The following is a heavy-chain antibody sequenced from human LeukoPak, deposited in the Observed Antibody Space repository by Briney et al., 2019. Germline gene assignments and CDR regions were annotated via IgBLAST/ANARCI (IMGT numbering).Heavy chain of an antibody. CDR2: IKQDGKTK. Sequence: PGGSLRLSCAASGFMFSGSVMSWVRQAPGQGLEWVANIKQDGKTKDYLDPVEARFTIFRDNVQNSLYLEMNNLRAEDTAVYYCARDPYYDGPSFGAFDFWGHGTVVTVSS. V-gene: IGHV3-7*01. J-gene: IGHJ3*01. CDR3: ARDPYYDGPSFGAFDF. CDR1: GFMFSGSV. D-gene: IGHD3-22*01.